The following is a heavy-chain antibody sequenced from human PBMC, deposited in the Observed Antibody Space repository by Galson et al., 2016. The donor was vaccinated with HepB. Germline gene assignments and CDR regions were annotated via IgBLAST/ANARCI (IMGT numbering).Heavy chain of an antibody. V-gene: IGHV3-23*01. Sequence: SLRLSCAASGFTFTKYAMNWVRQAPGKGLEWVSAVSETAGTTNYADSVKGRFTISRDNSNNMVYLQMNSLRAEDTAVYYCARQGGPGWFAPWGHGTLVSVSS. CDR3: ARQGGPGWFAP. J-gene: IGHJ5*02. D-gene: IGHD3-16*01. CDR2: VSETAGTT. CDR1: GFTFTKYA.